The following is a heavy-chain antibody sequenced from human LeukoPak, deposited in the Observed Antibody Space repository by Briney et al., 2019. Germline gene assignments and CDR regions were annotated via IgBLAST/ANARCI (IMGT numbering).Heavy chain of an antibody. CDR1: GFTFSSYA. Sequence: GGSLRLSCAASGFTFSSYAMCWVRQAPGKGLEWVSVTYSGGSTYYADSVKGRFTISRDNSKNTLYLQMNSLRAEDTAVYYCARGIEVGSGYMDVWGKGTTVTISS. V-gene: IGHV3-66*01. CDR3: ARGIEVGSGYMDV. J-gene: IGHJ6*03. CDR2: TYSGGST. D-gene: IGHD3-22*01.